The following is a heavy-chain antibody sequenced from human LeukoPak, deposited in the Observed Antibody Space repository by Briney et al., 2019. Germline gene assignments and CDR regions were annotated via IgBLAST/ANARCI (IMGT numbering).Heavy chain of an antibody. CDR3: ARGGDSGTHLRGYYFDY. Sequence: SETLSLTCTVTGGSISSYYWSWIRQPPGKGLEWIGYISYTGSTNYNPSLKSRVTISVDTSKNQFSLKLSSVTAADTAVYYCARGGDSGTHLRGYYFDYWGQGTLVTVSS. V-gene: IGHV4-59*08. CDR1: GGSISSYY. CDR2: ISYTGST. D-gene: IGHD1-26*01. J-gene: IGHJ4*02.